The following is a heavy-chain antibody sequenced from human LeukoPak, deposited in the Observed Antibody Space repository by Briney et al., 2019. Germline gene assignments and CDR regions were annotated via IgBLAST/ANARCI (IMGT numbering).Heavy chain of an antibody. V-gene: IGHV1-69*06. J-gene: IGHJ4*02. CDR2: IIPIFGTA. CDR1: GGTFSSYA. CDR3: ARVGLSILDHFDY. D-gene: IGHD3-16*02. Sequence: ASVKVSCKASGGTFSSYAISWVRQAPGQGLEWMGGIIPIFGTANYAQKFQGRVTITADKSTSTAYMELSSLRSEDTAVYYCARVGLSILDHFDYWGQGTLVTVSS.